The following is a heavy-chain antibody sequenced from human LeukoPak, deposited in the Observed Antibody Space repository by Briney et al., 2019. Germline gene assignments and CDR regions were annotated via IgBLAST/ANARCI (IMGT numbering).Heavy chain of an antibody. CDR1: GFTFSSYA. J-gene: IGHJ3*02. CDR2: IWSDGTNK. CDR3: AKGGRSDAFDI. D-gene: IGHD3-16*01. V-gene: IGHV3-33*06. Sequence: PGGSLRLSCAASGFTFSSYAMHWVRQAPGKGLEWVALIWSDGTNKYYSDSVKGRFTISRDNSKNTLYLQMNSLRAEDTAIYYCAKGGRSDAFDIWGQGTMVTVSS.